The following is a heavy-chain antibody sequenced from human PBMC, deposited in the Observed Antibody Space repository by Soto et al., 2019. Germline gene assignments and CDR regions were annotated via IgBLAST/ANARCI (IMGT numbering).Heavy chain of an antibody. CDR3: ARDASGQLGRIDY. Sequence: SETLSLTCAVYGGSFSGYYWSWIRQPPGKGLEWIGEINHSGSTNYNPSLKSRATISVDTSKNQFSLKLSSVTAADTAVYYCARDASGQLGRIDYWGQGTLVTVSS. CDR1: GGSFSGYY. D-gene: IGHD6-6*01. CDR2: INHSGST. V-gene: IGHV4-34*01. J-gene: IGHJ4*02.